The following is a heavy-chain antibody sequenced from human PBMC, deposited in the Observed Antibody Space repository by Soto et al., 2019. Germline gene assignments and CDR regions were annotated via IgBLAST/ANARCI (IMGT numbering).Heavy chain of an antibody. J-gene: IGHJ6*02. Sequence: EVQLVESGGGLVQPGGSLRLSCAASGFTFSRFWMTWVRQAPGKGLEWVANINVDGGEEYYVDSVKGRFTISRDNAKNSLYLQMNSLRAEETAVYYCARAFYYDSSGHYQYYALDVWGQGTTVTVSS. CDR3: ARAFYYDSSGHYQYYALDV. CDR2: INVDGGEE. D-gene: IGHD3-22*01. CDR1: GFTFSRFW. V-gene: IGHV3-7*04.